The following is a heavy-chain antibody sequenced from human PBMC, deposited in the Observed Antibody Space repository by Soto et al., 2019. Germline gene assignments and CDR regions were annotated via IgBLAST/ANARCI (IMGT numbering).Heavy chain of an antibody. CDR1: GGTFSSYS. Sequence: VKVSCKASGGTFSSYSISWVRQAPGQGLEWMGGIIPIFGTANYAQKFQGRVTITAGKSTSTAYMELSSLRSEDTAVYYCAREYYYDSSGYASDAFDIWGQGTMVTVSS. J-gene: IGHJ3*02. V-gene: IGHV1-69*13. D-gene: IGHD3-22*01. CDR3: AREYYYDSSGYASDAFDI. CDR2: IIPIFGTA.